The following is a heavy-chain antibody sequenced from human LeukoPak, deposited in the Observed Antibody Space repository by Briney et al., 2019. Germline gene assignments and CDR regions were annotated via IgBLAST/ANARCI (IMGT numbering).Heavy chain of an antibody. CDR1: GGSFSGYY. J-gene: IGHJ4*02. V-gene: IGHV4-34*01. Sequence: ASLSLTCAVYGGSFSGYYWSWIRQPPGKGLEWIGEINHSGSTNYNPSLKSRVTISVDTSKNQFSLKLSSVTAADTAVYYCARVRQWLVGGPFDYWGQGTLVTVSS. CDR2: INHSGST. D-gene: IGHD6-19*01. CDR3: ARVRQWLVGGPFDY.